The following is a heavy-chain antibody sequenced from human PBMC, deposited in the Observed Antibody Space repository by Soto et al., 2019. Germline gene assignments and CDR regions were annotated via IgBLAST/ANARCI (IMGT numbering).Heavy chain of an antibody. J-gene: IGHJ6*02. CDR2: IIPIFGTA. CDR1: GGTFSSYA. V-gene: IGHV1-69*06. D-gene: IGHD3-10*01. CDR3: AGGYYGSGSYGRGGSYYYYGMDV. Sequence: SVKVSCKASGGTFSSYAISWVRQAPGQGLEWMGGIIPIFGTANYAQKFQGRVTITADKSTSTAYVELSSLRSEDTAVYYCAGGYYGSGSYGRGGSYYYYGMDVWGQGTTVTVSS.